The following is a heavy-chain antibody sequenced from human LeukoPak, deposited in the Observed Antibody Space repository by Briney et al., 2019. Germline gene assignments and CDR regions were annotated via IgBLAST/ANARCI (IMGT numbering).Heavy chain of an antibody. V-gene: IGHV4-59*01. Sequence: SETLSLTCTVSGGSISSYYWSWIRQPPGKGLEWIGYIYYSGSTNYNPSLKSRVTISVDMSKNQFSLKLSSVTAADTAVYYCARLGVVGGSNSYYYYMDVWGKGTTVTVSS. CDR2: IYYSGST. CDR1: GGSISSYY. CDR3: ARLGVVGGSNSYYYYMDV. D-gene: IGHD3-10*01. J-gene: IGHJ6*03.